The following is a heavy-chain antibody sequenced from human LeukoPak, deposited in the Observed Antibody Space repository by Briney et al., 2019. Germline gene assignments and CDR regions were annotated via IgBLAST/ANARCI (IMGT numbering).Heavy chain of an antibody. Sequence: GGSLRLSCAASGFTFSSYGMHWVRQAPGKGLEWVSYISSSGGTIYYADSVKGRFTISRDNAKTSLYLQMDSLRAEDTAVYYCARRYIVGGQGSLVTVSS. J-gene: IGHJ4*02. D-gene: IGHD5-12*01. CDR1: GFTFSSYG. CDR2: ISSSGGTI. V-gene: IGHV3-48*04. CDR3: ARRYIV.